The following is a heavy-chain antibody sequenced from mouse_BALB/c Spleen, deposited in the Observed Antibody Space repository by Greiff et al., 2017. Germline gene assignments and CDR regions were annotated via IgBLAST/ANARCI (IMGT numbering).Heavy chain of an antibody. J-gene: IGHJ4*01. V-gene: IGHV14-3*02. Sequence: VQLQQSGAELVKPGASVKLSCTASGFNIKDTYMHWVKQRPEQGLEWIGRIDPANGNTKYDPKFQGKATITADTSSNTAYLQLSSLTSEDTAVYYCARGNDYGGVMDYWGQGTSVTVSA. D-gene: IGHD2-4*01. CDR3: ARGNDYGGVMDY. CDR2: IDPANGNT. CDR1: GFNIKDTY.